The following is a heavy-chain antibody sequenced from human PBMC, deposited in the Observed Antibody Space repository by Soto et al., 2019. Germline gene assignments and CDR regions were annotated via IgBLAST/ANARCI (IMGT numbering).Heavy chain of an antibody. CDR1: GGSISSSNW. CDR3: AREGGARPYYFDY. CDR2: VYHSGST. Sequence: SETLSLTCAVSGGSISSSNWWSWVRQPPGKGLEWIGEVYHSGSTNYNPSLKSRVTISVDKSKNQFSLKLSSVTAADTAVYYCAREGGARPYYFDYWGQGTLVTVSS. J-gene: IGHJ4*02. D-gene: IGHD3-16*01. V-gene: IGHV4-4*02.